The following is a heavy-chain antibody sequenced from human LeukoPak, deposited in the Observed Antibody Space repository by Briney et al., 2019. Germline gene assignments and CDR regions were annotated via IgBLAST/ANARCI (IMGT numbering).Heavy chain of an antibody. V-gene: IGHV3-33*01. CDR3: ARARDIVVVVAAYFDY. CDR2: IWYDGSNK. J-gene: IGHJ4*02. CDR1: GFTFSSYG. D-gene: IGHD2-15*01. Sequence: PGGSLRLSCAASGFTFSSYGMHWVRQAPGKGLEWVAVIWYDGSNKYYADSVKGRFTISRDNSKSTLYLQMNSLRAEDTAVYYCARARDIVVVVAAYFDYWGQGTLVTVSS.